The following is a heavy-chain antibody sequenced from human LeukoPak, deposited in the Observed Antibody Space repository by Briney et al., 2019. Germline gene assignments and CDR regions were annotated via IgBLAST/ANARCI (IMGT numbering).Heavy chain of an antibody. CDR1: GGSISSSSYY. Sequence: SETLSLTCTVSGGSISSSSYYWGWIRQPPGKGLEWIGSIYYSGSTYYNPSLKSRVTISVDTSKNQCSLKLSSVTAADTAVYYCARHPHAAVAGPDYWGQGTLVTVSS. J-gene: IGHJ4*02. D-gene: IGHD6-19*01. CDR3: ARHPHAAVAGPDY. V-gene: IGHV4-39*01. CDR2: IYYSGST.